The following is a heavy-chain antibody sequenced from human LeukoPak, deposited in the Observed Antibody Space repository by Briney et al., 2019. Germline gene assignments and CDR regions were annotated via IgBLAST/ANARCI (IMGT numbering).Heavy chain of an antibody. D-gene: IGHD6-19*01. CDR3: ARDGIAVALYNFDY. CDR2: ISYDGSNK. V-gene: IGHV3-30*04. CDR1: GFTFSSYA. Sequence: GSLRLSCAASGFTFSSYALHWVRQAPGKGLEWVAVISYDGSNKYYTYSVKGRFSISRDNSKNTLYLQMNSLRAEDTAVYYCARDGIAVALYNFDYWGQGTLVTVSS. J-gene: IGHJ4*02.